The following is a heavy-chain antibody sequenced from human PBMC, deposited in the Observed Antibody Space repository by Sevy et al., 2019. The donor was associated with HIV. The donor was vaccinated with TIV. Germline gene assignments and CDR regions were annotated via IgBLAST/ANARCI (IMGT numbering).Heavy chain of an antibody. CDR3: ARDLEYDSSGYYYYYYGMDV. CDR2: ISAYNGNT. Sequence: ASVKVSCKASGYTFTSYGISWVRQAPGQGLEWMGWISAYNGNTNYAQKLQGRVTMTTDTSTSTAYMELRSLRSDDTAVYYCARDLEYDSSGYYYYYYGMDVWGQGTTVTVSS. V-gene: IGHV1-18*01. D-gene: IGHD3-22*01. CDR1: GYTFTSYG. J-gene: IGHJ6*02.